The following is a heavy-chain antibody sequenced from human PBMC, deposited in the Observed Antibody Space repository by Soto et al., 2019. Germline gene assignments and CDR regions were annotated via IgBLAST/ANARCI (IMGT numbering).Heavy chain of an antibody. V-gene: IGHV3-30*04. CDR2: ISYDGSHE. D-gene: IGHD2-8*01. J-gene: IGHJ4*02. CDR1: GFTFSIYA. Sequence: GGSLRLSCAASGFTFSIYAMHWVRQSPGKGLQWVSFISYDGSHEYPDSVKGRFTISRDNSKNTLYLQMNSLRAEDTAVYYCARDLGTSPSYYFDYWGQGTLVTVSS. CDR3: ARDLGTSPSYYFDY.